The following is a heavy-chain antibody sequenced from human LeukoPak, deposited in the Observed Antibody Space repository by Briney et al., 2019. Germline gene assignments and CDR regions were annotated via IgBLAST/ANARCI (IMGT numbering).Heavy chain of an antibody. CDR1: GFTFSSYA. CDR2: ISYDGSNE. J-gene: IGHJ6*02. CDR3: AREMKNYYDSSAPYGMTS. Sequence: PGGSLRLSCAASGFTFSSYAMHWVRQAPGKGLEWVAVISYDGSNEYYADSVKGRFSISRDNSKNTLYLQMNSLRAEDTAVYYCAREMKNYYDSSAPYGMTSGAKGPRSPSP. D-gene: IGHD3-22*01. V-gene: IGHV3-30-3*01.